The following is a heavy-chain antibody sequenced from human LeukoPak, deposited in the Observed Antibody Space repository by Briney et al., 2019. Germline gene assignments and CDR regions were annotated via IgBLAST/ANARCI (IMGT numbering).Heavy chain of an antibody. CDR2: IKSKTDGGTT. CDR3: TTDYDILTGSKKPQSIDY. V-gene: IGHV3-15*01. Sequence: GGSLRLSCAASGFTSSNAWMSWVRQAPGKGLEWVGRIKSKTDGGTTDYAAPVKGRFTISRDDSKNTLYLQMNSLKTEDTAVYYCTTDYDILTGSKKPQSIDYWGQGNLVTVSS. CDR1: GFTSSNAW. D-gene: IGHD3-9*01. J-gene: IGHJ4*02.